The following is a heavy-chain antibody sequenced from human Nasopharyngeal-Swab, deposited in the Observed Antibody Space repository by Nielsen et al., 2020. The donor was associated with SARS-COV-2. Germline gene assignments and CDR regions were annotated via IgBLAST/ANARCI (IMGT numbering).Heavy chain of an antibody. CDR2: ISYDGSNK. D-gene: IGHD3-10*01. V-gene: IGHV3-30*18. CDR3: AKGTITMVRGVIGWFDP. Sequence: LSLTCAASGFTFSSYGMHWVRQAPGKGLEWVAVISYDGSNKYYADSVKGRFTISRDNSKNTLYLQMNSLRAEDTAVYYCAKGTITMVRGVIGWFDPWGQGTLVTSPQ. J-gene: IGHJ5*02. CDR1: GFTFSSYG.